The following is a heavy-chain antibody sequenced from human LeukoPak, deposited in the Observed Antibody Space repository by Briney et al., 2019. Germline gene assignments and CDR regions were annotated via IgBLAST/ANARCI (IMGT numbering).Heavy chain of an antibody. CDR3: ARDRGAMIRGGIRKSYDY. CDR2: ISNSGSII. D-gene: IGHD3-10*01. Sequence: GGSLRLSCAASGFTFSDYYMNWIRQAPGKGLEWVSYISNSGSIIYYADSVKGRFTISRDNAKNSLYLQMNSLRAEDTAVYYCARDRGAMIRGGIRKSYDYWGQGTLVTVSS. V-gene: IGHV3-11*04. J-gene: IGHJ4*02. CDR1: GFTFSDYY.